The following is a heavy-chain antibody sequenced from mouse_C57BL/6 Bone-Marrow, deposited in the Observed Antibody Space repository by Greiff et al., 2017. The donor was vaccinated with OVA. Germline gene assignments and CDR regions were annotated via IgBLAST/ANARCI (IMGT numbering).Heavy chain of an antibody. Sequence: VQLQQSGAELVRPGASVKLSCTASGFNIKNTYMHWVKQRPEQVLEWIGRIETANGNTKYAPKFQGKATITADTSSNTAYLQLSSLTSEDTAIYYCARSVIGYYYAMDYWGQGTSVTVSS. CDR2: IETANGNT. D-gene: IGHD2-14*01. V-gene: IGHV14-3*01. CDR1: GFNIKNTY. CDR3: ARSVIGYYYAMDY. J-gene: IGHJ4*01.